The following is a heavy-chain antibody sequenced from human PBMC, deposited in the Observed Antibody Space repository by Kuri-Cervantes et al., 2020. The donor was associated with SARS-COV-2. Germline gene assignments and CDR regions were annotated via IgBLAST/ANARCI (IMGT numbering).Heavy chain of an antibody. CDR1: GYTFTGYY. V-gene: IGHV1-2*02. CDR3: ARDGSKGKYFQH. CDR2: INPNSGGT. Sequence: ASVKVSCKASGYTFTGYYMHWVRQAPGQGLEWMGWINPNSGGTNYAQKFQGRVTMTRDTSISTAYMELSRLKSDDTAVYYCARDGSKGKYFQHWGQGTLVTVSS. J-gene: IGHJ1*01. D-gene: IGHD3-10*01.